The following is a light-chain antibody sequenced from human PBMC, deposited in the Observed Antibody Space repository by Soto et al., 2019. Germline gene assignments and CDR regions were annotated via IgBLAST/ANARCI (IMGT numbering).Light chain of an antibody. CDR1: SSDVGAYSY. CDR3: SSYAGSNNFVV. J-gene: IGLJ2*01. Sequence: QSALTQPPSASGSPGQSVTISCTGTSSDVGAYSYVSWYQQHPGKAPKLMIYEVSKRPSGVPDRFSGSKSGNTASLTVSGLQAEDEADYYCSSYAGSNNFVVFGGVTKVTVL. V-gene: IGLV2-8*01. CDR2: EVS.